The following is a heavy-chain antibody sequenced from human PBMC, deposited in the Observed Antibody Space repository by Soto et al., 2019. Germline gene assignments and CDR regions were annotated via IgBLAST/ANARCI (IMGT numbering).Heavy chain of an antibody. V-gene: IGHV3-21*01. Sequence: PGGSLRLSCAASGFTFSSYSMNWVRQAPGKGLEWVSSISSSSSYIYYADSVKGRFTISRDNAKNSLYLQMNSLRAEDTAVYYCARGARGGGDWDHGYWGQGTLVTVSS. J-gene: IGHJ4*02. D-gene: IGHD2-21*02. CDR2: ISSSSSYI. CDR1: GFTFSSYS. CDR3: ARGARGGGDWDHGY.